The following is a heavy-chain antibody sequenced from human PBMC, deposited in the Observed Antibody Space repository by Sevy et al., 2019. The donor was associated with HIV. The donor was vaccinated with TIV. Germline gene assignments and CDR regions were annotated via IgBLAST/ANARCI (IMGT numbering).Heavy chain of an antibody. CDR1: GFTFSSYG. V-gene: IGHV3-33*01. Sequence: GGSLRLSCAASGFTFSSYGMHWVRQAPGKGLEWVAVIWYDGSNKYYADSVKGRFTISRDNSTNTLYLQMNSLGAEDTAVYYCARENGEGDYDDYYYGMDVWGQGTTVTVSS. CDR3: ARENGEGDYDDYYYGMDV. D-gene: IGHD4-17*01. J-gene: IGHJ6*02. CDR2: IWYDGSNK.